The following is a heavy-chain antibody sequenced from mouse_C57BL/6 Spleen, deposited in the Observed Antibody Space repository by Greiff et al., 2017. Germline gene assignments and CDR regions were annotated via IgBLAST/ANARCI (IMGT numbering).Heavy chain of an antibody. CDR1: GYSFTSYY. CDR2: IYPGSGNT. Sequence: VKLQESGPELVKPGASVKISCKASGYSFTSYYIHWVKQRPGQGLEWIGWIYPGSGNTKYNEKFKGKATLTADTSSSTAYMQLSSLTSEDSAVYYCASITTVGFDYWGQGTTLTVSS. V-gene: IGHV1-66*01. J-gene: IGHJ2*01. CDR3: ASITTVGFDY. D-gene: IGHD1-1*01.